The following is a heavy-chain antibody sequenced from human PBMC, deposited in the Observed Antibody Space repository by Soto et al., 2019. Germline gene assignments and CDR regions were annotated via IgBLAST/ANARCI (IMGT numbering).Heavy chain of an antibody. J-gene: IGHJ5*02. CDR3: ARDQMERPEYSSSSGRFDP. CDR1: GFTFSSYS. V-gene: IGHV3-21*01. D-gene: IGHD6-6*01. Sequence: GGSLRLSCAASGFTFSSYSMNWVRQAPGRGLEWVSSISSSSSYIYYADSVKGRFTISRDNAKNSLYLQMNSLRAEDTAVYYCARDQMERPEYSSSSGRFDPWGQGTLVTVSS. CDR2: ISSSSSYI.